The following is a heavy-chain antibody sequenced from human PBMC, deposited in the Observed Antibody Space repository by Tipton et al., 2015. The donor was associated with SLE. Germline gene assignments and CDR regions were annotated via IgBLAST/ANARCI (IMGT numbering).Heavy chain of an antibody. CDR3: ARDRGDYDYY. D-gene: IGHD4-17*01. V-gene: IGHV3-30*04. J-gene: IGHJ4*02. Sequence: SLRLSCAASGDIFSDNVMHWVRQAPGKGLEWVAVISYDGSRKYYADSVKGRFTISRDNSRNTLYLHMDSLRAEDTAVYFCARDRGDYDYYWGQGTLVTVSS. CDR2: ISYDGSRK. CDR1: GDIFSDNV.